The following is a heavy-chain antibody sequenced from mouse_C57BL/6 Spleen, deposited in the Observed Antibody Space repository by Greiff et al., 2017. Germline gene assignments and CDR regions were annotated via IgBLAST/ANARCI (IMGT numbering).Heavy chain of an antibody. CDR3: ARDGYYYGRSHWYFDV. D-gene: IGHD1-1*01. Sequence: DVHLVESGGDLVKPGGSLKLSCAASGFTFSSYGMSWVRQTPDKRLEWVATISSGGSYTYYPDSVKGRVTISRDNAKNTLYLQMSSLKSEDTAMYYCARDGYYYGRSHWYFDVWGTGTTVTVSS. CDR2: ISSGGSYT. V-gene: IGHV5-6*01. CDR1: GFTFSSYG. J-gene: IGHJ1*03.